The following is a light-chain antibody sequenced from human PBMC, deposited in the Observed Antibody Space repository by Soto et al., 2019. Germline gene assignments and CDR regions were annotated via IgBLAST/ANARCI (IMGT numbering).Light chain of an antibody. J-gene: IGKJ2*01. CDR3: QQRNSYPRT. V-gene: IGKV1-5*03. CDR2: KAS. Sequence: DIQMTQSPSTLSASVGDRVTITCRASQSISSALAWYQQKPGKAPKLLIEKASSLESGVPSRFSGSGSETEFTLTITSLQPEDSATYYCQQRNSYPRTFGQGTKVDIK. CDR1: QSISSA.